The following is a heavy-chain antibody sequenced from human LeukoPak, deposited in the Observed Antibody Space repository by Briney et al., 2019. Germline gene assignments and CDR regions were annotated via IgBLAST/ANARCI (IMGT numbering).Heavy chain of an antibody. V-gene: IGHV3-48*01. CDR2: ISSSSSTI. J-gene: IGHJ5*02. Sequence: PGGSLRLSCSASDLSFKNVWMSWVRQAPGKGLEWVSYISSSSSTIYYADSVKGRYTISRDNAKNSLYLQMNSLRAEDTAVYYCARDFTSSPARDWVDPWGQGTLVTVSS. CDR1: DLSFKNVW. CDR3: ARDFTSSPARDWVDP.